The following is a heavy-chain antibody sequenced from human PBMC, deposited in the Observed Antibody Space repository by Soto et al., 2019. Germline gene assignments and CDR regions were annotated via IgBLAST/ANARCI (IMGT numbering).Heavy chain of an antibody. D-gene: IGHD6-6*01. Sequence: SETLSLTCTVSGGSIGSYYWSWIRQPPGKGLEWIGYIYYSGSTNYNPSLKSRVTISVDTSKNQFSLKLSSVTAADTAVYYCARQGGSYPPYWFDPWGQGTLVTVSS. J-gene: IGHJ5*02. CDR2: IYYSGST. V-gene: IGHV4-59*01. CDR3: ARQGGSYPPYWFDP. CDR1: GGSIGSYY.